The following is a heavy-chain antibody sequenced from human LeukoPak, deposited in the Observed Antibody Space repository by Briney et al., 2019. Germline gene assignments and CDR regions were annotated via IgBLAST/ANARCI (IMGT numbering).Heavy chain of an antibody. J-gene: IGHJ6*02. CDR2: INHSGST. CDR1: GGSFSGYY. Sequence: SETLFLTCAVYGGSFSGYYWSWIRQPPGKGLEWIGEINHSGSTNYNPSLKSRVTISVDTSKNQFSLKLSSVTAADTAVYYCARMGRQYGEYYYYGMDVWGQGTTVTVSS. CDR3: ARMGRQYGEYYYYGMDV. D-gene: IGHD3-10*01. V-gene: IGHV4-34*01.